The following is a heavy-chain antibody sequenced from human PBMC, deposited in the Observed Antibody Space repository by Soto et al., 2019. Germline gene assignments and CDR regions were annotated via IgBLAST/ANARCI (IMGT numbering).Heavy chain of an antibody. CDR1: GFAFSSYE. V-gene: IGHV3-48*03. J-gene: IGHJ3*02. CDR3: ARDSHGDYVAFDI. Sequence: PGGSLRLSCAASGFAFSSYEMNWVRQAPGKGLEWVSYISSSGSTIYYADSVKGRFTISRDNAKNSLYLQMNSLRAEDTAVYYCARDSHGDYVAFDIWGQGTMVTVS. CDR2: ISSSGSTI. D-gene: IGHD4-17*01.